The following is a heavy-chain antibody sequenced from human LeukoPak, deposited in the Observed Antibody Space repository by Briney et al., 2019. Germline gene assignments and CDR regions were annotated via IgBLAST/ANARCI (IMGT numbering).Heavy chain of an antibody. J-gene: IGHJ4*02. V-gene: IGHV3-74*01. CDR1: GFTFSSYW. CDR2: VSSDGSST. D-gene: IGHD6-19*01. Sequence: PGGSLRLSCAASGFTFSSYWMHWVRQAPGKGLVWVSHVSSDGSSTPYADSVKGRFTISRDNAKNTLYLQMNSLRAEDTAVYYCARHTAVTGSYYFDSWGQGTLVTVSS. CDR3: ARHTAVTGSYYFDS.